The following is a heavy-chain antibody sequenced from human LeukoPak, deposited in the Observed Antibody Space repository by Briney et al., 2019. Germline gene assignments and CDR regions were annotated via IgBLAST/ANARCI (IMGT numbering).Heavy chain of an antibody. CDR1: GYSISSGYF. V-gene: IGHV4-38-2*02. CDR2: IYNSGST. J-gene: IGHJ5*02. CDR3: ARLRLYDSSGYLNWFDP. Sequence: TSETLSLTCTVSGYSISSGYFWGWIRQPPGKGLEWIGTIYNSGSTYYNASLESRVTISVDTSKNQFSLKLSSVTAADTAVYYCARLRLYDSSGYLNWFDPWGQGTLVTVSS. D-gene: IGHD3-22*01.